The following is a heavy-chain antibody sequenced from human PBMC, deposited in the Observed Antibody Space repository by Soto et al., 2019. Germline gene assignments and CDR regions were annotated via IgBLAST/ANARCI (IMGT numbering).Heavy chain of an antibody. D-gene: IGHD5-12*01. CDR3: VRIRRGDGYTFGY. Sequence: EVQLVESGGVSVQPGGSLRLSCTASGVTLSNYWMHWVRQAPGKGLVWVSRINTDGSTTTYADSVKGRFTISRDNAKNTFYLQMNSLRDEDTAVYYCVRIRRGDGYTFGYWGQGTLVTVSS. J-gene: IGHJ4*02. CDR2: INTDGSTT. CDR1: GVTLSNYW. V-gene: IGHV3-74*01.